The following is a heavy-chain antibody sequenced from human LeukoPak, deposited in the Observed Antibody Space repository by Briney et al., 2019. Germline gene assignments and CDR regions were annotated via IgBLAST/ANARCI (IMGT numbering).Heavy chain of an antibody. CDR3: VKAPSGLIKGSYDV. CDR2: ISVSEGTT. J-gene: IGHJ3*01. Sequence: GGSLRLSCAASGFTFSSYSMNWVRQAPGKGLVWVSSISVSEGTTHYADSVKGRFTISRDNSKNTLYLQMNSLGVDDTAVYYCVKAPSGLIKGSYDVWGQGTMVTVSS. V-gene: IGHV3-23*01. CDR1: GFTFSSYS. D-gene: IGHD3-10*01.